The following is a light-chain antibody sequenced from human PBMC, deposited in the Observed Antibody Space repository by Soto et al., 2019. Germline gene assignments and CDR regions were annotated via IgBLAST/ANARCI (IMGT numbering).Light chain of an antibody. J-gene: IGLJ2*01. CDR3: SSYAGSSNLV. CDR1: SSDVGGYNY. Sequence: QSALTQPPSASGSPGKSVTISCTGTSSDVGGYNYVSWYQQHPGKAPKLMIYEVSKRPSGVPDRFSGSKSGNTASLTVSGLQTDDEADYYCSSYAGSSNLVFGGGTKLTVL. V-gene: IGLV2-8*01. CDR2: EVS.